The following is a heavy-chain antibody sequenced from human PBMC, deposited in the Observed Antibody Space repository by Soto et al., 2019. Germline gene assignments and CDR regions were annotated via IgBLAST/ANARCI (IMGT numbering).Heavy chain of an antibody. V-gene: IGHV4-59*01. CDR2: VYYTGTT. D-gene: IGHD6-13*01. CDR1: GGSISSYF. Sequence: PSETLSLTCTVSGGSISSYFYIWVRQPPGMGLEWIGSVYYTGTTDYNPSLKSRVTISVDTSKTQFSLNLRSVTAADTAVYYCARDLAAVPRAFDYWGRGTLVTVSS. CDR3: ARDLAAVPRAFDY. J-gene: IGHJ4*02.